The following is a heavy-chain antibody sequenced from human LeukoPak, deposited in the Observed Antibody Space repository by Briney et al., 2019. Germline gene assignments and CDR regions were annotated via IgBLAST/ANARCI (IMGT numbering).Heavy chain of an antibody. CDR1: GFTFSSYS. D-gene: IGHD3-22*01. V-gene: IGHV3-21*01. J-gene: IGHJ6*02. CDR2: ISSSSSYI. Sequence: KPGGSLRLSCAASGFTFSSYSMNWVRQAPGKGLEWVSSISSSSSYIYYADSVKGRFTISRDNAKNSLYLQMNSLRDEDTAVYYCARGLYYYDSSGDHGMDVWGQGTTVTVSS. CDR3: ARGLYYYDSSGDHGMDV.